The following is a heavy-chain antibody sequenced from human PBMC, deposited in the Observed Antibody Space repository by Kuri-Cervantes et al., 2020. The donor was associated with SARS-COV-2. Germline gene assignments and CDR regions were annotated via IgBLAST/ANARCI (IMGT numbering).Heavy chain of an antibody. CDR3: SRHRVHVYFDY. CDR1: GYSVSSGYY. Sequence: ESLKISCAVSGYSVSSGYYCGWIRQPPGKGLEWIGGIYHSGSTYYNPSLTSRVTVSVDTSKNQFSLKLSSVTAADTAVYYCSRHRVHVYFDYWSQGATVTVSS. J-gene: IGHJ4*02. CDR2: IYHSGST. D-gene: IGHD1-1*01. V-gene: IGHV4-38-2*01.